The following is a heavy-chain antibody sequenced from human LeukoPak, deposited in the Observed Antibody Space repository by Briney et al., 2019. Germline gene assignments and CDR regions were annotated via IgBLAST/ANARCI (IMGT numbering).Heavy chain of an antibody. Sequence: ASVKVSCKACGYTFTGYYMHWVRRAPGQGLEWMGWINPNSGGTNYAQKFQGRVTMTRDTSISTAYMELSRLRSDDTAVYYCARVANYYGSGSYWGYYFDYWGQGTLVTVSS. CDR1: GYTFTGYY. J-gene: IGHJ4*02. V-gene: IGHV1-2*02. CDR2: INPNSGGT. D-gene: IGHD3-10*01. CDR3: ARVANYYGSGSYWGYYFDY.